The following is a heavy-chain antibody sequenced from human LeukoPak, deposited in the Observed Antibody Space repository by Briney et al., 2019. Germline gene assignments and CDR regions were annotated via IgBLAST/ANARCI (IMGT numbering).Heavy chain of an antibody. Sequence: GASVKVSCKASGYTFSGFYIHWARQAPGQGLEWMGRINPNTGGTNYAQNFQGRVTMTRDTSISTAYMELSSLRSEDTAVYYCARPPSSEGYYYYYGMDVWGQGTTVTVSS. CDR2: INPNTGGT. CDR1: GYTFSGFY. V-gene: IGHV1-2*06. J-gene: IGHJ6*02. CDR3: ARPPSSEGYYYYYGMDV. D-gene: IGHD6-13*01.